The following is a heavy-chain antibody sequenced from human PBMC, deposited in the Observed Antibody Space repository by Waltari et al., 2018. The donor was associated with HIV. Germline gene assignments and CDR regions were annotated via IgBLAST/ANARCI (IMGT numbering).Heavy chain of an antibody. V-gene: IGHV3-74*01. CDR2: INRDGSNT. CDR3: AREGYTYDFLTGSNSYHGLDV. D-gene: IGHD3-9*01. CDR1: GFSFSGYW. Sequence: VRLVESGGAIVQPGRALKLSCTASGFSFSGYWMHWVRRPPGKGLMWVSGINRDGSNTNYVGSVKGRFSISRDNNKNMLYLYMKSVTVDDAGIYYCAREGYTYDFLTGSNSYHGLDVWGQGTTVIVSS. J-gene: IGHJ6*02.